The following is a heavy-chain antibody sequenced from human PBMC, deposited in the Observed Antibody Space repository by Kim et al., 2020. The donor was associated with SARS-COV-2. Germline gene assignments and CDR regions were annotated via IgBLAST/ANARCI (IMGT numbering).Heavy chain of an antibody. V-gene: IGHV4-31*03. CDR3: EAEREDDSVSYYVY. Sequence: SETLSLTCTVSGGSITGDGYYWSWIRQRPGEGLEWIGYIYNSGTTYFNPSLRSRVSLSVDTSKNQFSLSLSSVTAADTAVYYCEAEREDDSVSYYVYWGQGTLVTVSS. D-gene: IGHD4-4*01. CDR1: GGSITGDGYY. CDR2: IYNSGTT. J-gene: IGHJ4*02.